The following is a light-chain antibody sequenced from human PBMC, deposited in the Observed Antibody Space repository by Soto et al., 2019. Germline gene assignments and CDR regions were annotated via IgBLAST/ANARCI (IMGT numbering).Light chain of an antibody. V-gene: IGKV3D-15*01. CDR2: GTS. CDR3: QQYDSSPRT. J-gene: IGKJ1*01. Sequence: EIVMTQSPATLSVSPGGRATLSCRASQSISGTLAWYQQKPGQAPRLVMYGTSNRATGIPDRFSGSGSGTDFTLTISRLEPEDFAVYYCQQYDSSPRTFGQGTKVDIK. CDR1: QSISGT.